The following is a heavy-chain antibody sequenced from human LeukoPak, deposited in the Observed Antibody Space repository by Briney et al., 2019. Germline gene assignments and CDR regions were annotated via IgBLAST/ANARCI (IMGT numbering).Heavy chain of an antibody. CDR3: ARVTVVVPAAEGEYYYYYGMDV. J-gene: IGHJ6*02. CDR1: GGSISSYY. V-gene: IGHV4-59*01. D-gene: IGHD2-2*01. Sequence: SETLSLTCTVSGGSISSYYWSWIRQPPGKGLEWIGYIYYSGSTNYNPSLKSRVTISVDTSKNQFSLKLSSVTAADTAVYYCARVTVVVPAAEGEYYYYYGMDVWGQGTTVTVSS. CDR2: IYYSGST.